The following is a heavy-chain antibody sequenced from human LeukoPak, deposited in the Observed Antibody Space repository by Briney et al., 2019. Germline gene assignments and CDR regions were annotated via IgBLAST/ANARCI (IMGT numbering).Heavy chain of an antibody. Sequence: GGSLRLSCVASGFTFSNYWMTWVRQAPGKGLEWVANIKEDGSEKYYVDSVKGRFTISRDDAKNSLYLEINSLRAEDTAVYYCARDYRTEKSLDSKRNNYYGMDVRGQGTTVTVSS. V-gene: IGHV3-7*03. J-gene: IGHJ6*02. CDR2: IKEDGSEK. CDR3: ARDYRTEKSLDSKRNNYYGMDV. D-gene: IGHD3-9*01. CDR1: GFTFSNYW.